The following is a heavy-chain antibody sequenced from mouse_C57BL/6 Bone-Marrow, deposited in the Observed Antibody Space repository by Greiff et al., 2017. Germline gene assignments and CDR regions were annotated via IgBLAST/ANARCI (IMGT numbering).Heavy chain of an antibody. CDR3: ASPYDWFAY. V-gene: IGHV1-81*01. CDR1: GYTFTSYG. D-gene: IGHD1-1*01. Sequence: LVESGAELARPGASVKLSCKASGYTFTSYGISWVKQRTGQGLEWIGEIYPRSGNTYYNEKFKGKATLTADKSSSTAYMELRSLTSEDSAVYFCASPYDWFAYWGQGTLVTVSA. J-gene: IGHJ3*01. CDR2: IYPRSGNT.